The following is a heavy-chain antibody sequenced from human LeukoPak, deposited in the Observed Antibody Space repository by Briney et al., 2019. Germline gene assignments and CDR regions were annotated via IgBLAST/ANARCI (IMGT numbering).Heavy chain of an antibody. Sequence: SETLSLTCTVSGGSISSSSYYWGWIRQPPGKGLEWIGSMSYSGSTYYNPSLKSRVTIAVDTSKNQFSLKLSSVTAADTAVCYCARGRPNYYDSSGYYYYWGQGTLVTVSS. D-gene: IGHD3-22*01. CDR3: ARGRPNYYDSSGYYYY. J-gene: IGHJ4*02. CDR1: GGSISSSSYY. CDR2: MSYSGST. V-gene: IGHV4-39*01.